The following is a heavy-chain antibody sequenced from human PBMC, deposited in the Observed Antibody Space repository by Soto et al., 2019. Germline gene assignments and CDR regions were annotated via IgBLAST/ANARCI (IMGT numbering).Heavy chain of an antibody. CDR2: IYHSGNT. CDR1: GESISSSNW. J-gene: IGHJ6*02. CDR3: ARENDFWSGPNGLDV. D-gene: IGHD3-3*01. Sequence: QVQLQESGPGLVKPSGTLSLTCAVSGESISSSNWWSWVRQPPGKGLEWIGEIYHSGNTKYNPSRKSRVTRSVDKSKNQFSLKLNSVTAADTAVYYCARENDFWSGPNGLDVWGQGTTVTGSS. V-gene: IGHV4-4*02.